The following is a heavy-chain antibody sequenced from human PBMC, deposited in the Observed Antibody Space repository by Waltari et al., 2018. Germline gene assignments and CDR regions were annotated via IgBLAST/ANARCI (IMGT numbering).Heavy chain of an antibody. CDR2: IYTSGST. CDR3: ARDRHSGYKYYFDY. D-gene: IGHD5-12*01. Sequence: QVQLQESGPGLVKPSPTLSLTCTFSGGSISSGSYYWSWIRQPAGKGLEWIGYIYTSGSTNYNPSLKSRVTISVDTSKNQFSLKLSSVTAADTAVYYCARDRHSGYKYYFDYWGQGTLVTVSS. CDR1: GGSISSGSYY. J-gene: IGHJ4*02. V-gene: IGHV4-61*09.